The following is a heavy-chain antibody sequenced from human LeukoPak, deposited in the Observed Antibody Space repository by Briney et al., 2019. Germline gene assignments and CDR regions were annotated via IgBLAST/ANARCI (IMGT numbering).Heavy chain of an antibody. CDR1: GGSISSYY. J-gene: IGHJ6*03. V-gene: IGHV4-4*09. CDR3: ARRPPELSDNYYYYYMDV. D-gene: IGHD3-16*02. Sequence: SETLSLTCTVSGGSISSYYWSWIRQPPGKGLEWIGCIYTSGSTNYNPSLKSRVTISVDTSKNQFSLKLSSVTAADTAVYYCARRPPELSDNYYYYYMDVWGKGTTVTVSS. CDR2: IYTSGST.